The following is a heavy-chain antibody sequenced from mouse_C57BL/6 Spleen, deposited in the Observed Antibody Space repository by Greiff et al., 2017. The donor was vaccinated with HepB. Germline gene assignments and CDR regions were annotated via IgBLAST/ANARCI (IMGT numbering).Heavy chain of an antibody. CDR2: IYPGDGDT. Sequence: QVQLKQSGAELVKPGASVKISCKASGYAFSSYWMHWVKQRPGKGLEWIGQIYPGDGDTNYNGKFKGKATLTADKSSSTAYMQLSSLTSEDSAVYFCARSGSSWDYFDYWGQGTTLTVSS. CDR3: ARSGSSWDYFDY. CDR1: GYAFSSYW. V-gene: IGHV1-80*01. D-gene: IGHD1-1*01. J-gene: IGHJ2*01.